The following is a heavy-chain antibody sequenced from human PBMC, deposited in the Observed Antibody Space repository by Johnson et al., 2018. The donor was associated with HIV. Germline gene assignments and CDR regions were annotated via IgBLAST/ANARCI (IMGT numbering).Heavy chain of an antibody. V-gene: IGHV3-11*04. J-gene: IGHJ3*02. CDR2: ISSSGSTI. CDR3: ARELVRYAFDI. CDR1: GFAFSDYY. D-gene: IGHD3-9*01. Sequence: VQLMESGGGLGQPGGSLRLSCAASGFAFSDYYMAWSRQAPGKGLEWVSFISSSGSTIYYADSVKGRFTISRDNAKNSLYLQMNSLRAEYTAVYYSARELVRYAFDIWGQGTMVTVSS.